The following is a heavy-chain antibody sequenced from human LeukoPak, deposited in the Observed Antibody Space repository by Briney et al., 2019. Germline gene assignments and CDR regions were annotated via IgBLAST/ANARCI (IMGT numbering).Heavy chain of an antibody. CDR2: ITTYNGNT. CDR1: GYIFTSYG. J-gene: IGHJ3*02. CDR3: ALTFRYYYDSSGYRNALDI. V-gene: IGHV1-18*04. Sequence: HWASVKVSCMASGYIFTSYGVTWVRQAPGQGLEWMGWITTYNGNTHYAQNLQDRVIMTTDTSTSTAYMELRSLRSDDTAVYYCALTFRYYYDSSGYRNALDIWGQGTMVTVSS. D-gene: IGHD3-22*01.